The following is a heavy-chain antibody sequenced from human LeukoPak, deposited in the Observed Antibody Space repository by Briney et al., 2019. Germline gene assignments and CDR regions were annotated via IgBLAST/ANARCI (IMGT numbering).Heavy chain of an antibody. CDR3: ARCTTASSGWCNWLDP. Sequence: GGSLRLSCAASGFTFSSYAMSWVRQAPGKGLAWVASVKSDGAGTHYADSVKGRFTISRDNSKNILYLQMNSLRAEDTAIYYCARCTTASSGWCNWLDPWGQGTLVTVSS. D-gene: IGHD3-22*01. J-gene: IGHJ5*02. V-gene: IGHV3-23*01. CDR2: VKSDGAGT. CDR1: GFTFSSYA.